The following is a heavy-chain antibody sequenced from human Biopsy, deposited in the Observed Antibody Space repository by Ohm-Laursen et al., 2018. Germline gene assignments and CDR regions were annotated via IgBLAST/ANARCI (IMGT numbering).Heavy chain of an antibody. CDR2: IFYRGST. CDR3: ARDYDTSGYYYVS. Sequence: GTLSLTCTVSGGSISNNNYYWGWIRQPPGQGLEWIGCIFYRGSTHYKPSLKSRVTISVDTSKNQLSLKLNSLTAADTAVYYCARDYDTSGYYYVSWGQGTLVTVSS. D-gene: IGHD3-22*01. CDR1: GGSISNNNYY. J-gene: IGHJ5*02. V-gene: IGHV4-39*01.